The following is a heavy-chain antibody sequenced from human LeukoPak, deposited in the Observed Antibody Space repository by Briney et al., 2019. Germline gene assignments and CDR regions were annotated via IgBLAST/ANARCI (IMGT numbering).Heavy chain of an antibody. D-gene: IGHD2-2*01. CDR2: IYYSGST. CDR1: GGSISSGDYY. V-gene: IGHV4-30-4*02. CDR3: ARAPPIVVVPAAMVRTPYYFDY. J-gene: IGHJ4*02. Sequence: PSETLSLTCTVSGGSISSGDYYWSWIRQPPGKGLEWIGYIYYSGSTYYNPSLKSRVTISVDTSKNQFSLKLSSVTAADTAVYYCARAPPIVVVPAAMVRTPYYFDYWGQGTLVTVSS.